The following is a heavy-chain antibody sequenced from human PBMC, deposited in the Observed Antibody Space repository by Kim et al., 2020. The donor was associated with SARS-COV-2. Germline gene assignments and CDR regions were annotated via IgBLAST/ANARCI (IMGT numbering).Heavy chain of an antibody. Sequence: GGSLRLSCAASGFSVRNTYMTWFRQAPGKGLEWVSLIYYSGSTFYADSVKGRFTVSKDNSKDTLYLQMNSLRAEDTAVYYCSRAAYYDSIGHYF. V-gene: IGHV3-66*01. J-gene: IGHJ2*01. CDR1: GFSVRNTY. CDR3: SRAAYYDSIGHYF. D-gene: IGHD3-22*01. CDR2: IYYSGST.